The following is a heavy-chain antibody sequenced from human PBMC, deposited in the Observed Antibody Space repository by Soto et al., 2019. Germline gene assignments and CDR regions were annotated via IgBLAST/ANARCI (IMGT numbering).Heavy chain of an antibody. Sequence: VGSLRLSCAASGCTFSNAWMSWVRQSPGKGLEWVGRIKSKTDGGTTDYAAPVKGRFTISRDDSKNTLYLQMNSLKTEDTAVYYCTTEPIAATTGWFDPWGQGNLVTV. D-gene: IGHD6-6*01. V-gene: IGHV3-15*01. CDR2: IKSKTDGGTT. CDR3: TTEPIAATTGWFDP. J-gene: IGHJ5*02. CDR1: GCTFSNAW.